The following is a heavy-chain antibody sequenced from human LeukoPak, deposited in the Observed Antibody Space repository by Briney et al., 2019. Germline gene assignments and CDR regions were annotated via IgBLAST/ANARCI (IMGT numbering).Heavy chain of an antibody. J-gene: IGHJ4*02. D-gene: IGHD5-18*01. Sequence: GGSLRLSCAASGFTFSSYSMNWVRQAPGKGLEWVSSISSSSSYIYYADSVKGRFTISRDNAKNSLYLQMNSLRAEDTAVYYCAKQYGGYSYGHLFDYWGQGTLVTVSS. CDR1: GFTFSSYS. CDR2: ISSSSSYI. CDR3: AKQYGGYSYGHLFDY. V-gene: IGHV3-21*01.